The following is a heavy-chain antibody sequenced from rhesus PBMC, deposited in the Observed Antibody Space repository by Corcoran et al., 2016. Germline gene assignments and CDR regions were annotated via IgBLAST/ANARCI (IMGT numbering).Heavy chain of an antibody. Sequence: EVQLVETGGGLVQPGGSLKLSCAASGFTFNLYGMNWVRQAPGKGLKWVSAINSGGGSTYYADSVKGRFTISRENSKNTLSLQMNSLRAEDTAVYFCAKAYSSGPPFDYWGQGVLVTVSS. J-gene: IGHJ4*01. D-gene: IGHD6-31*01. CDR1: GFTFNLYG. CDR3: AKAYSSGPPFDY. V-gene: IGHV3S5*01. CDR2: INSGGGST.